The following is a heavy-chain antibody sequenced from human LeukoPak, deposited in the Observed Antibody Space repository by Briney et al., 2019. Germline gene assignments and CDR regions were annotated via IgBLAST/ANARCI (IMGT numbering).Heavy chain of an antibody. J-gene: IGHJ4*02. CDR3: AKTRSAYYYDSFYYFDY. V-gene: IGHV3-23*01. CDR1: GFTFSSYA. D-gene: IGHD3-22*01. Sequence: GGSLRLSCAASGFTFSSYAMSWVRQAPGKGLEWVSAISGSGGSTYYADSVKGWFTISRDNSKNTLYLQMNSLRAEDTAVYYCAKTRSAYYYDSFYYFDYWGQGTLVTVSS. CDR2: ISGSGGST.